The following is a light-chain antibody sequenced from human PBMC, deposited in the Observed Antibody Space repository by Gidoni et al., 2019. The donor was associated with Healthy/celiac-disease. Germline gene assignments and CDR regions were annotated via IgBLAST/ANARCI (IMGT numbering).Light chain of an antibody. Sequence: DVQMTQSPSTLSASVGDGVTVTCRASQNISTWLAWCQQKPGKAPKLLIYKASSLESGVPSRFSGSGSGTEFTLTISSLQPDDVASDYCQQYNRVPLTFGGGTTVEMK. J-gene: IGKJ4*01. CDR1: QNISTW. CDR2: KAS. CDR3: QQYNRVPLT. V-gene: IGKV1-5*03.